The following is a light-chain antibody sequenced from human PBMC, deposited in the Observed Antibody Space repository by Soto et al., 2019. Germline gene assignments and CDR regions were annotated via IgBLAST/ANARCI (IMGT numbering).Light chain of an antibody. CDR2: SNN. CDR1: SSNIGSNS. Sequence: QTVVTQPPSASGTPGQRGSISCSGSSSNIGSNSVNWYQQLPGTAPKLLIYSNNQRPSGVPDRISGSKSGTSASLAISGLQSEDEADYYCAAWDDSLNGPVFGTGTKVTVL. CDR3: AAWDDSLNGPV. J-gene: IGLJ1*01. V-gene: IGLV1-44*01.